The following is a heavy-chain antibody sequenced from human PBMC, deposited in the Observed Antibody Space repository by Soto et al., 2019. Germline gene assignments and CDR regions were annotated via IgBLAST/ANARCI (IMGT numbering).Heavy chain of an antibody. CDR1: GGTVSSYA. Sequence: QVHLVQSGAEVKKAGSSVKVSCKASGGTVSSYAITWVRQAPGKGLEWMGVFIPIFVSAHYAQKFQGRVTITADESTSTAYMELSGLRSEDTAIYYCARELSSDSTGFRGYDLWGQGTLVTVSS. V-gene: IGHV1-69*01. D-gene: IGHD3-10*01. CDR3: ARELSSDSTGFRGYDL. J-gene: IGHJ4*02. CDR2: FIPIFVSA.